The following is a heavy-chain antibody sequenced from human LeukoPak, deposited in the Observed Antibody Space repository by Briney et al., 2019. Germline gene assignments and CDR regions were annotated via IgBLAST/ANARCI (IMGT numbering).Heavy chain of an antibody. J-gene: IGHJ3*02. Sequence: GRSLRLSCAASGFTFSSYAMSWVRQAPGKGLEWVSAISGSGGSTYYADSVKGRFTISRDNSKNTLYLQMNSLRAEDTAVYYCAKLYRHSGWYGDAFDIWGQGTMVTVSS. CDR3: AKLYRHSGWYGDAFDI. V-gene: IGHV3-23*01. D-gene: IGHD6-19*01. CDR2: ISGSGGST. CDR1: GFTFSSYA.